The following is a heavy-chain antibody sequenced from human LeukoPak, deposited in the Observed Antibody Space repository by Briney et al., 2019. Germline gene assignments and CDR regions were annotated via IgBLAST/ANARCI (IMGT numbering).Heavy chain of an antibody. Sequence: GGSLRLSCAASGFTFSSYAMSWARQAPGKGLEWVSAISGSGGSTYYADSVKDRFTISRDNSKNTLYLQMNGLRAEDTAVYYCATKQFHYDILTGYLIPDAFDIWGQGTMVTVSS. J-gene: IGHJ3*02. CDR2: ISGSGGST. D-gene: IGHD3-9*01. CDR1: GFTFSSYA. CDR3: ATKQFHYDILTGYLIPDAFDI. V-gene: IGHV3-23*01.